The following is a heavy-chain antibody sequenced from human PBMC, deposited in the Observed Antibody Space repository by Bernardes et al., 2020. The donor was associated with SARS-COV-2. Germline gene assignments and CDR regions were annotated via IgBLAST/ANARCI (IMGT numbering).Heavy chain of an antibody. CDR2: ISGSGGST. D-gene: IGHD3-10*01. J-gene: IGHJ4*02. CDR1: GFTSSSYA. V-gene: IGHV3-23*01. CDR3: AEEGRGWFGELHD. Sequence: GGSLRLSCAASGFTSSSYAMSWVRQAPGKGLEWVSAISGSGGSTYYADSVKGRFAISRDNSKNTLYLQMNSLRAEDTAVYYCAEEGRGWFGELHDWGQGTLVTVSS.